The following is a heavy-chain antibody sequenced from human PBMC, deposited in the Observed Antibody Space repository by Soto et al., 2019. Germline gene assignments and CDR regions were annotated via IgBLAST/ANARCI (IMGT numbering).Heavy chain of an antibody. J-gene: IGHJ4*02. D-gene: IGHD3-10*01. CDR3: ARVKTSLGHTMVRGVIPRRFHY. Sequence: SETLSLTCTVSGGSISSGDYYWSWIRQPPGKGLEWIGYIYYSGSTYYNPSLKSRVTISVDTSKNQFSLKLSSVTAADTAVYYCARVKTSLGHTMVRGVIPRRFHYWRQGTLGTFSS. CDR2: IYYSGST. V-gene: IGHV4-30-4*01. CDR1: GGSISSGDYY.